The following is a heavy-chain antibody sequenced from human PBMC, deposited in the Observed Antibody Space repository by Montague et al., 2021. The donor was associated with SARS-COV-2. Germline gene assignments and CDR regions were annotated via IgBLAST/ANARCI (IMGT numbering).Heavy chain of an antibody. CDR2: VYYSRSS. Sequence: SKTLSLTCTVSGDSVSHDFWTWIRQPPGKGLEWIGYVYYSRSSSYNPSLRSRVSIAVDTSKNQFSLRLSTVTAADTAIYYCVREPAPSGSGTFYDYWGQGTLVAVSS. D-gene: IGHD1-26*01. CDR1: GDSVSHDF. J-gene: IGHJ4*02. V-gene: IGHV4-59*02. CDR3: VREPAPSGSGTFYDY.